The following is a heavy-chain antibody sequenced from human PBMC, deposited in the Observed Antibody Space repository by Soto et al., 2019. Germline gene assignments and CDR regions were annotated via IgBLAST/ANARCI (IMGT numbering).Heavy chain of an antibody. Sequence: SLTLSYAPSGWNFSSYAMHSDRQAPDKGLEWVTVISYDGSNKYYVDSVKGRFTISRDNSKHTLYLQMNSLRPEDSAMYYFARDKGRGRGVYKRGNGCFHPWGQEILIT. J-gene: IGHJ5*02. CDR3: ARDKGRGRGVYKRGNGCFHP. CDR2: ISYDGSNK. CDR1: GWNFSSYA. V-gene: IGHV3-30*04. D-gene: IGHD6-13*01.